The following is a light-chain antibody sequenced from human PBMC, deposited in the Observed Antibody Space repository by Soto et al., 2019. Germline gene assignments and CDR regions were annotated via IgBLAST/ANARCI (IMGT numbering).Light chain of an antibody. Sequence: NHCPATLCATVEDTFIDTCLASKSVSGWLAWYQQKPGEAPKLLIYDASALPRGVPSRFSGIGSGTKFTLTIASLQPDDFAPYYRQQYETFSGTLGPGTKVDI. CDR1: KSVSGW. V-gene: IGKV1-5*01. J-gene: IGKJ1*01. CDR3: QQYETFSGT. CDR2: DAS.